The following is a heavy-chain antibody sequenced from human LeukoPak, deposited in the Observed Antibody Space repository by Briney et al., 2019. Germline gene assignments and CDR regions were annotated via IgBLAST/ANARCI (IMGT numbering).Heavy chain of an antibody. D-gene: IGHD5-18*01. CDR3: ARHRGYSYGYESWFDP. Sequence: SETLSLTCTVSGGSISSDYWSWVRQPPGKGLEWIGYIYYSGSTNYNPSLKSRVTISVDTSKNQFSLKLSSVTAADTAVYYCARHRGYSYGYESWFDPWGQGTLVTVSS. J-gene: IGHJ5*02. CDR2: IYYSGST. CDR1: GGSISSDY. V-gene: IGHV4-59*08.